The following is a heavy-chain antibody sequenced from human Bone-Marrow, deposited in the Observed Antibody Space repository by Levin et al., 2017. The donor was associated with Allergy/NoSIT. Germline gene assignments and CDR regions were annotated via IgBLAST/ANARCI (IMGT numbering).Heavy chain of an antibody. CDR3: ARTNSRDGYNYFFDS. Sequence: GGSLRLSCAASGFTFSSHTMNWVRQAPGKGLEWVSFIRSSNGNVFYADSVRGRFTISRDNAKKSLYLQMNSLRADDTAVYYCARTNSRDGYNYFFDSWGQGTLVTVTS. V-gene: IGHV3-21*04. CDR2: IRSSNGNV. CDR1: GFTFSSHT. D-gene: IGHD5-24*01. J-gene: IGHJ4*02.